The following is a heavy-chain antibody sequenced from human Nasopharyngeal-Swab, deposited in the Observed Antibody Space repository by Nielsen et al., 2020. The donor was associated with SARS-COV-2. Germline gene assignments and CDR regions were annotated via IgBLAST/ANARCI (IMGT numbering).Heavy chain of an antibody. V-gene: IGHV3-33*01. J-gene: IGHJ6*02. CDR3: AGGQGTVTTYYYYGMDV. CDR1: GFTFSSYG. CDR2: IWYDGSNK. D-gene: IGHD4-17*01. Sequence: GESLKISCAASGFTFSSYGMHWVRPAPGKGLEWVAVIWYDGSNKYYADSVKGRFTISRDNSKNTLYLQMNSLRAEDTAVYYCAGGQGTVTTYYYYGMDVWGQGTTVTVSS.